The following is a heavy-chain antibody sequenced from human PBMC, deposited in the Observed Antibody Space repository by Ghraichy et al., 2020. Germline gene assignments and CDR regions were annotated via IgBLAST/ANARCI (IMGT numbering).Heavy chain of an antibody. Sequence: GGSLRLSCAASGFTFSSYWMSWVRQAPGKGLEWVANIKQDGSEKYYVDSVKGRFTISGDNAKNSLYLQMNSLRAEDTAVYYCARVDYGDSLDYWGQGTLVTVSS. CDR2: IKQDGSEK. J-gene: IGHJ4*02. CDR3: ARVDYGDSLDY. V-gene: IGHV3-7*01. D-gene: IGHD4-17*01. CDR1: GFTFSSYW.